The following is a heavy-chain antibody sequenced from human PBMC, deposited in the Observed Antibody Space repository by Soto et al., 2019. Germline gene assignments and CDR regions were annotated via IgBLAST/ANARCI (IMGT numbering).Heavy chain of an antibody. CDR1: GYTFTSYA. J-gene: IGHJ4*02. V-gene: IGHV1-3*01. CDR3: ATDVATPRFDY. Sequence: ASVKVSCKASGYTFTSYAMHWVRQAPGQRLEWMGWINAGNGNTKYSQKFQGRVTITKDTSTNTAYMEVSSLRSEDTAVYYCATDVATPRFDYWGQGTLVTVSS. D-gene: IGHD2-15*01. CDR2: INAGNGNT.